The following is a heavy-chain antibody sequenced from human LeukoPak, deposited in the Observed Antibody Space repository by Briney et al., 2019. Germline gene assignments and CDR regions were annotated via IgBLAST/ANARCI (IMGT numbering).Heavy chain of an antibody. CDR1: GFTFSSYA. V-gene: IGHV3-30-3*01. D-gene: IGHD3-10*01. J-gene: IGHJ4*02. Sequence: GRSLRVSCAASGFTFSSYAMHWVRQAPGKGLEWVAVISYDGSNKYYADSVKGRFTLSRDNSKNTLYLQMNSLRIEDTAVYYCGRGSVGFGELNYWGQGTLVTVSS. CDR2: ISYDGSNK. CDR3: GRGSVGFGELNY.